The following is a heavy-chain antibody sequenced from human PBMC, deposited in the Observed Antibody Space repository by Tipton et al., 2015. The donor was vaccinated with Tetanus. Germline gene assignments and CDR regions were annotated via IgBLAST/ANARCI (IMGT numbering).Heavy chain of an antibody. V-gene: IGHV4-61*08. CDR3: ARFEYYDILTDGTWDYYGMDV. J-gene: IGHJ6*02. Sequence: TLSLTCTVSGGSISSGDYYWSWIRQPPGKGLEWIGYIYYSGSTNYNPSLKSRVTISVDTSKNQFSLKLSSVTAADTAVYYCARFEYYDILTDGTWDYYGMDVWGQGTTVTVSS. D-gene: IGHD3-9*01. CDR1: GGSISSGDYY. CDR2: IYYSGST.